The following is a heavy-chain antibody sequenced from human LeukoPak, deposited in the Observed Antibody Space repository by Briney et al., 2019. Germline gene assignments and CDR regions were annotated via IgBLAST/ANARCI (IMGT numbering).Heavy chain of an antibody. D-gene: IGHD6-19*01. CDR3: AFRDYNRDWYEYYFDH. V-gene: IGHV3-23*01. CDR1: GFTFSSYG. CDR2: ISATGDST. Sequence: GGSLRLSCAASGFTFSSYGMSWVRQAPGKGLEWVSGISATGDSTYYADSVKSRFTISRDNSKNTLYLQMNSLRADDTAVYHCAFRDYNRDWYEYYFDHWGQGTLVTVSS. J-gene: IGHJ4*02.